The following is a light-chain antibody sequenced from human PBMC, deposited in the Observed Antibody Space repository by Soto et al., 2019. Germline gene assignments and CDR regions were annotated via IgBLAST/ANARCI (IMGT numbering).Light chain of an antibody. J-gene: IGKJ1*01. CDR1: QSVSLS. Sequence: EIVLTQSPATLSASLGDSATLSCRASQSVSLSLAWYQMRPGQPPRLLIYGASTRATDIPARFSGSGSGTDFTLTISSLQSEDFSTYYCQQYHSYWTFGQGTKVDI. CDR2: GAS. V-gene: IGKV3-15*01. CDR3: QQYHSYWT.